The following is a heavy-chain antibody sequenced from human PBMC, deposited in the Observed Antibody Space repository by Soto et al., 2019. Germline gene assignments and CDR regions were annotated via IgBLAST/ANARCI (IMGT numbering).Heavy chain of an antibody. CDR3: ARRDYGGNLAD. CDR2: IYYTGTT. J-gene: IGHJ4*02. V-gene: IGHV4-59*01. Sequence: QVQLQESGPGRVRPSGPLSPTGPVPVASLGFYSGVWFGQPPGKGLEWIGYIYYTGTTNYNPSLKSRVTISVDTSKNQFSLNLSSMTAADTAVYYCARRDYGGNLADWGQGTLVTVSS. D-gene: IGHD4-17*01. CDR1: VASLGFYS.